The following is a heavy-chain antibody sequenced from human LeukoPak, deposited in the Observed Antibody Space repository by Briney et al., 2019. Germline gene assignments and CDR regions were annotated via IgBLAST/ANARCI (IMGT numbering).Heavy chain of an antibody. V-gene: IGHV3-21*01. CDR1: GFTFSSYS. J-gene: IGHJ2*01. D-gene: IGHD2-15*01. CDR2: ISSSSSYI. Sequence: GGSLRLXCAASGFTFSSYSMNWVRQAPGKGLEWVSSISSSSSYIYYADSVKGRFTISRDNAKNSLYLQMNSLRAEDTAVYYCARGSCSGGSCCFDLWGRRTLVTVSS. CDR3: ARGSCSGGSCCFDL.